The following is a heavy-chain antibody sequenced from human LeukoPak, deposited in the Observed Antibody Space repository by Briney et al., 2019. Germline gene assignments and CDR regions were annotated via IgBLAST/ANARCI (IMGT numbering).Heavy chain of an antibody. CDR2: IYTSGST. D-gene: IGHD3-16*02. V-gene: IGHV4-4*07. CDR1: GGSINRYY. Sequence: SETLSLTCTVSGGSINRYYWSWIRQPAGKGLEWIGRIYTSGSTNYNPSLKSRVTISVDTSKNQFSLKLSSVTAADTAVYYCARGMITFGGVIVIGPLNDAFDIWGQGTMVTVSS. J-gene: IGHJ3*02. CDR3: ARGMITFGGVIVIGPLNDAFDI.